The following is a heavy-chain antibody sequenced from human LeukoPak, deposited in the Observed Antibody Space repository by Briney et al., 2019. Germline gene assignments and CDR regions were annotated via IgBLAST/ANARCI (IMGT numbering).Heavy chain of an antibody. CDR1: GFTFSSYA. CDR2: ISGSGGST. Sequence: GGSLRLSCAASGFTFSSYAMSWVRQAPGKGLEWVSAISGSGGSTYYADSVKGRFTISRDNSKNTLYLQMNSLRAEDTAVYYCAKDIPVVPEVEYFDLWDRGTLVTVSS. V-gene: IGHV3-23*01. J-gene: IGHJ2*01. D-gene: IGHD2-2*01. CDR3: AKDIPVVPEVEYFDL.